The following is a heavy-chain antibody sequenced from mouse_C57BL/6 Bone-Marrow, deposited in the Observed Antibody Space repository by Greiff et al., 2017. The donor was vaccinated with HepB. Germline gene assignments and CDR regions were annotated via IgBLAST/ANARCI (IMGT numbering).Heavy chain of an antibody. CDR1: GYTFTSYW. CDR3: ARRLWEIYAMDY. D-gene: IGHD1-1*02. Sequence: QVQLQQPGTELVKPGASVKLSCKASGYTFTSYWMHWVKQRPGQGLEWMGNINPSNGGTNYNEKLKSKATLTVDKSSSPAYMQLSSLTSEDSAVYYCARRLWEIYAMDYWGQGTSVTVAA. J-gene: IGHJ4*01. CDR2: INPSNGGT. V-gene: IGHV1-53*01.